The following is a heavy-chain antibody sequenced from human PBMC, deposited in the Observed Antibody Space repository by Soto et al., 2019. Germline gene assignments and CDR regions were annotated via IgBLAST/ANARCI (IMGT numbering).Heavy chain of an antibody. CDR1: GGYVTSYH. Sequence: PSENLSHTYFVSGGYVTSYHWNWIRQFPGKGLEWIAYTSYTGNTNYNPSLQSRVTISLDTSKNQLSLKLTSMTAADTAVYYCVRHMNAGVTHYFVPGGQGYLVIVSS. J-gene: IGHJ5*02. V-gene: IGHV4-59*02. CDR2: TSYTGNT. D-gene: IGHD4-4*01. CDR3: VRHMNAGVTHYFVP.